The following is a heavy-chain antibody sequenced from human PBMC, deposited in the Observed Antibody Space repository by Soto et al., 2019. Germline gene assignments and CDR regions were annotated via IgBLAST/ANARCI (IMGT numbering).Heavy chain of an antibody. CDR3: AKSPPVGPYYYYYMDV. CDR2: ISGSGGST. CDR1: GFTFSSYA. Sequence: GGSLRLSCAASGFTFSSYAMSWVRQAPGKGLEWVSAISGSGGSTYYADSVKGRFTISRDNSKNTLYLQMNSLRAEDTAVYYCAKSPPVGPYYYYYMDVWGKGTTVTVSS. J-gene: IGHJ6*03. V-gene: IGHV3-23*01.